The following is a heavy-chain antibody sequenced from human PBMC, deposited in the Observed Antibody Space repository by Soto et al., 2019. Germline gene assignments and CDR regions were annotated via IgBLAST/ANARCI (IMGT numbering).Heavy chain of an antibody. V-gene: IGHV5-10-1*01. CDR3: ARLTAYCGGDCQYYFDY. D-gene: IGHD2-21*02. CDR1: GYSFTSYW. Sequence: GESLKISCKGSGYSFTSYWISWVRQMPGKGLEWMGRIDPSDSYTNYSPSFQGHVTISADKSISTAYLQWSSLKASDTAMYYCARLTAYCGGDCQYYFDYWGQGTLVTVSS. J-gene: IGHJ4*02. CDR2: IDPSDSYT.